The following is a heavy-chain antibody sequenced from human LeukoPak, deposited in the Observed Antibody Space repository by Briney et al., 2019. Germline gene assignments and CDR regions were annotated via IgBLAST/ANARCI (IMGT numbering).Heavy chain of an antibody. CDR1: GYTFTSYD. V-gene: IGHV1-8*01. CDR2: MNPNSGNT. J-gene: IGHJ5*02. Sequence: ASVKVSCKASGYTFTSYDINWVRQATGQGLEWMGWMNPNSGNTGYAQKFQGRVTMTRNTSISTAYMELSSLRSEDTAVYYCARMASSNNWFDPWGQGTLVTVSS. D-gene: IGHD5-24*01. CDR3: ARMASSNNWFDP.